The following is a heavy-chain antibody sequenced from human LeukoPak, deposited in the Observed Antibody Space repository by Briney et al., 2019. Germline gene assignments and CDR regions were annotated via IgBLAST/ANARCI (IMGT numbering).Heavy chain of an antibody. CDR3: ARAVNWNGGRAAFDI. J-gene: IGHJ3*02. CDR2: IYYSGST. Sequence: SETLSLTCTVSGGSISSGGYYWSWIRQHPGKGLEWIGYIYYSGSTYYNPSLKSRVTISVDTSKNQFSLKLSSVTAADTAVYYCARAVNWNGGRAAFDIWGQGTMVTVSS. CDR1: GGSISSGGYY. V-gene: IGHV4-31*03. D-gene: IGHD1-1*01.